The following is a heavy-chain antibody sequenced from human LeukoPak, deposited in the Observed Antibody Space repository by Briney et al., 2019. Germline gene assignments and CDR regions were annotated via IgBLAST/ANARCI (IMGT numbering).Heavy chain of an antibody. CDR2: IKQDGSEK. V-gene: IGHV3-7*01. CDR1: GFTFSSYW. CDR3: ARMDYGDYGGGNWFDP. D-gene: IGHD4-17*01. Sequence: GGSLRLSCAASGFTFSSYWMSWVRQAPGKGLEWVANIKQDGSEKYYVDSVKGRFTISRDNAKNPLYLQMNSLRAEDTAVYYCARMDYGDYGGGNWFDPWGQGTLVTVSS. J-gene: IGHJ5*02.